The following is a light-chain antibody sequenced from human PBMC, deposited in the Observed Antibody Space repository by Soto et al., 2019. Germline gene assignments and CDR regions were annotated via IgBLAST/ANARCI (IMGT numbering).Light chain of an antibody. CDR2: GAS. Sequence: EIVMTQSPATLSVSPGERATLSCRASQSVSSNLAWYQQKPGQAPRLLIYGASTRATGIPARFSGSESGTEFTLTISSLQSEDFAVYYCQQYNNWPPLTFGGGTKAEIK. V-gene: IGKV3-15*01. CDR3: QQYNNWPPLT. J-gene: IGKJ4*01. CDR1: QSVSSN.